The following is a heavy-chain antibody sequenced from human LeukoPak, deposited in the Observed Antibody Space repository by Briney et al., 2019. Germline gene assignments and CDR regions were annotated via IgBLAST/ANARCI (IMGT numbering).Heavy chain of an antibody. V-gene: IGHV3-23*01. CDR1: GLTFSTYD. CDR2: IGVSGAST. CDR3: AKVSWEAAGTDC. J-gene: IGHJ4*02. D-gene: IGHD6-13*01. Sequence: GGSLRLSCAASGLTFSTYDMSWVRQAPGKGLEWVSGIGVSGASTYYADSVKGRFTISIDNSKHTLHLQMNSLRAEDTAVYYCAKVSWEAAGTDCWGQGTLVTVSS.